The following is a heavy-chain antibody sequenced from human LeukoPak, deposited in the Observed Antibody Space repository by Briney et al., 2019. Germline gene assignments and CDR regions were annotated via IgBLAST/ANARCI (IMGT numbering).Heavy chain of an antibody. CDR2: IYYSGST. CDR1: GGSISSDSYY. V-gene: IGHV4-61*01. D-gene: IGHD3-3*01. Sequence: SETLSLTCTVSGGSISSDSYYWSWVRQPPGKGLEWIGYIYYSGSTNYNPSLKSRVTMSVDTSKNQFSLKLSSVTAADTAVYYCARTYYDFWSGSRYWYFQLWGRGTLVTVSS. CDR3: ARTYYDFWSGSRYWYFQL. J-gene: IGHJ2*01.